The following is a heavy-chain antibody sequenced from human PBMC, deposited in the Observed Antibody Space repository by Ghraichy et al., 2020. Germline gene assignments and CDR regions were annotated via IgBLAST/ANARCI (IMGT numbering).Heavy chain of an antibody. D-gene: IGHD3-16*02. CDR1: GFPFTSYS. Sequence: GGSLRLSCAVSGFPFTSYSIHWVRQAPGKGLDWVAVVSYDGIYQYYSESVKGRFTISRDDSKNTVYLQMSSLRPEDTAVYYCARLGRGDYVWGSFRYWGQGTLVTVSS. V-gene: IGHV3-30*04. J-gene: IGHJ4*02. CDR2: VSYDGIYQ. CDR3: ARLGRGDYVWGSFRY.